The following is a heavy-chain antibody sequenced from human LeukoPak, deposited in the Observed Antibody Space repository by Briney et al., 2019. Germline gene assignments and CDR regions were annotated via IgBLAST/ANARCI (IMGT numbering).Heavy chain of an antibody. CDR1: GDSISGSPYS. V-gene: IGHV4-39*01. J-gene: IGHJ4*02. Sequence: SETLSLTCIASGDSISGSPYSWGWIRQPPGKGLEWIGSIYSGGSTYYNPSLKSRVTISVDTSNNQFSLKLSSVTAADTAVYYCARLSRGLAGSYWGQGTLVTVSS. CDR2: IYSGGST. CDR3: ARLSRGLAGSY. D-gene: IGHD6-13*01.